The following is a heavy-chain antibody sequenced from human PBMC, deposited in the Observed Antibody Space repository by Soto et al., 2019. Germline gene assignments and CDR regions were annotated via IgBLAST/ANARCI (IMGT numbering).Heavy chain of an antibody. J-gene: IGHJ4*02. Sequence: SETLSLTCTVSGGSISSSSYYWGWIRQPPGKGLEWIGSIYYSGSTYYNPSLKSRVTISVDTSKNQFSLKLSSVTAADTAVYYCARLSRLRMDFDYWGQGTLVTVSS. CDR2: IYYSGST. CDR1: GGSISSSSYY. CDR3: ARLSRLRMDFDY. V-gene: IGHV4-39*01. D-gene: IGHD2-15*01.